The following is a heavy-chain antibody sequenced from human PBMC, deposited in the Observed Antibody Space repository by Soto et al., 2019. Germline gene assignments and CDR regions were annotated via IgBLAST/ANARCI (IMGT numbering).Heavy chain of an antibody. CDR1: GGSVSSSY. Sequence: SHTLSLTGAVRGGSVSSSYWSWIRQPPGKGLEWIGYIYYSGSTNYNPSLKSRVTISVDTSKNQFSLKLSSVTAADTAVYYCARRYGDYFDYWGQGTLVTVSS. V-gene: IGHV4-59*08. CDR2: IYYSGST. CDR3: ARRYGDYFDY. D-gene: IGHD4-17*01. J-gene: IGHJ4*02.